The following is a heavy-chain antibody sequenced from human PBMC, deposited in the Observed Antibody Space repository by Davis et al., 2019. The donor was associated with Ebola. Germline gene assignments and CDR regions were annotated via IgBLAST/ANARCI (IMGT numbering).Heavy chain of an antibody. J-gene: IGHJ2*01. CDR1: GYTFTSYA. D-gene: IGHD6-19*01. V-gene: IGHV1-3*01. Sequence: ASVKVSCKASGYTFTSYAVHWMRQAPGQRLEWMGWINADNGNTKYSQKFQGRVTMTEDTSTDTAYMELSSLRSEDTAVYYCATDRPGYSSGNWYFDLWGRGTLVTVSS. CDR3: ATDRPGYSSGNWYFDL. CDR2: INADNGNT.